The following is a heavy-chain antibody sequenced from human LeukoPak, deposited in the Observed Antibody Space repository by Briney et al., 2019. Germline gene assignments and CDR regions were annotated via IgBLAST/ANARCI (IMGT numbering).Heavy chain of an antibody. CDR1: GGSFSGYY. Sequence: SETLSLTCAVYGGSFSGYYWSWIRQPPGKGLEWIGEINHSGSTNYNPSLKSRVTISVDTSKNQFSLKLSSVTAADTAVYYCARGVWFGEPNFDYWGQGTLVTVSS. CDR3: ARGVWFGEPNFDY. CDR2: INHSGST. V-gene: IGHV4-34*01. D-gene: IGHD3-10*01. J-gene: IGHJ4*02.